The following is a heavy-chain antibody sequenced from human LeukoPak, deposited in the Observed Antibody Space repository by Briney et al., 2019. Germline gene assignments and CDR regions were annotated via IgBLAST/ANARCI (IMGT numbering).Heavy chain of an antibody. Sequence: PGGSLRLSCAASGFTFSSYAMHWVRQAPGKGLEWVAVISYDGSNKYYADSVKGRFTISRDNSKNTLYLQMNSLRAEDTAVYYCARQMPTYYDFWSGYLGLEYWGQGTLVNVYS. J-gene: IGHJ4*02. CDR1: GFTFSSYA. V-gene: IGHV3-30*01. D-gene: IGHD3-3*01. CDR3: ARQMPTYYDFWSGYLGLEY. CDR2: ISYDGSNK.